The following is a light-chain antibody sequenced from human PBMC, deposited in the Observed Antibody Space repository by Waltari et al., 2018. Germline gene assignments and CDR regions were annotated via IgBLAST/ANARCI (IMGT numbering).Light chain of an antibody. J-gene: IGKJ5*01. Sequence: EVVLTQSPATLSLSPGERATPSCRASQSVSNYLAWYQQKPGQAPRLLIYDASNRATGIPARFSGSGSGTDFTLTISSLEPEDFAVYYCQQRKFWPPITIGQGTRLESK. V-gene: IGKV3-11*01. CDR3: QQRKFWPPIT. CDR2: DAS. CDR1: QSVSNY.